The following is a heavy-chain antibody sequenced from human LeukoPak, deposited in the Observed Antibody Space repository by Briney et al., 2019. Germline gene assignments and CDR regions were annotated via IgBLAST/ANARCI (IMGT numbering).Heavy chain of an antibody. CDR3: ARHQPHHTLQLLEAFDI. J-gene: IGHJ3*02. V-gene: IGHV4-61*02. D-gene: IGHD2-2*01. CDR2: IYTSGST. CDR1: GGSISSGSYY. Sequence: SQTLSLTCTVSGGSISSGSYYWSRIRQPAGKGLEWIGRIYTSGSTNYNPSLKSRVTISVDTSKNQFSLKLSSVTAADTAVYYCARHQPHHTLQLLEAFDIWGQGTMVTVSS.